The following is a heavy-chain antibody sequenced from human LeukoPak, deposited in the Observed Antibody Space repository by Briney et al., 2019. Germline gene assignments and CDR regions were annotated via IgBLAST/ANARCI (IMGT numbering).Heavy chain of an antibody. V-gene: IGHV4-39*07. J-gene: IGHJ4*02. CDR1: GGSISSRSHY. CDR3: ARGAFMVRGAIIPFFDY. D-gene: IGHD3-10*01. CDR2: IYYSGST. Sequence: SETLSLTCIVSGGSISSRSHYWGWIRQPPGKGLEWIGSIYYSGSTYYNPSLKSRVTISVDTSKNQFSLKLSSVTAADTAVYYCARGAFMVRGAIIPFFDYWGQGTLVTVSS.